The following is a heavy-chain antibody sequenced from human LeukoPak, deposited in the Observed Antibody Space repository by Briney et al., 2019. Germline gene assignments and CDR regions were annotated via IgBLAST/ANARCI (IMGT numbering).Heavy chain of an antibody. Sequence: GGSLRLSCAASGFTFSSYSMNWVRQAPGTGLEWVSSITSNTNYIYYADSVKGRFTISRDNSKNTLYLQMNSLRAEDTAVYYCAKDRDGWGDYVWGSYRSPPDYWGQGTLVTVSS. J-gene: IGHJ4*02. CDR1: GFTFSSYS. CDR2: ITSNTNYI. D-gene: IGHD3-16*02. CDR3: AKDRDGWGDYVWGSYRSPPDY. V-gene: IGHV3-21*01.